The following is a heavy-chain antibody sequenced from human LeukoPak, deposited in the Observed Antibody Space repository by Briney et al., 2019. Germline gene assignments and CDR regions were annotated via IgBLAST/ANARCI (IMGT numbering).Heavy chain of an antibody. CDR2: ISGSGGST. J-gene: IGHJ4*02. D-gene: IGHD6-19*01. CDR1: GFTFRSHA. V-gene: IGHV3-23*01. Sequence: GGSLRRSCAASGFTFRSHAMSWVRQAPGKGLEWVSGISGSGGSTYYADSVKGRFTISRDNSKNTLYVQMNSLRAEDTAVYYCAKGRAGIDYWGQGTLVIVSS. CDR3: AKGRAGIDY.